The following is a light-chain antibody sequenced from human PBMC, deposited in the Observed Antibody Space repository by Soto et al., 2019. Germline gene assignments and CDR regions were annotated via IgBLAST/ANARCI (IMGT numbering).Light chain of an antibody. Sequence: QSALTQPASVSGSPGQSITISCTGTSSDVGGYNYVSWYQQHPGKAPKFMIYDVSNRPSGVSNCFSGSKSGNTASLTISGLQAEDEADYYCSSYTTSNTRQIVFGTGTKLTVL. CDR2: DVS. CDR1: SSDVGGYNY. CDR3: SSYTTSNTRQIV. V-gene: IGLV2-14*01. J-gene: IGLJ1*01.